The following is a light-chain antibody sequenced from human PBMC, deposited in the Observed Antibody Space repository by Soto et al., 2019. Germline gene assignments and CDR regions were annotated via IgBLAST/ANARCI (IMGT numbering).Light chain of an antibody. J-gene: IGLJ2*01. CDR3: QVWDSGSDGVV. Sequence: SYELTQSPSVSVAPGQTAGITGGGNNIGSKSVHGNQQKQGQAPVLVVYDDRDRPSMSPERFSGTNSGSTATLTINRVEAGDEADYYCQVWDSGSDGVVFGGGTKLTVL. CDR1: NIGSKS. CDR2: DDR. V-gene: IGLV3-21*02.